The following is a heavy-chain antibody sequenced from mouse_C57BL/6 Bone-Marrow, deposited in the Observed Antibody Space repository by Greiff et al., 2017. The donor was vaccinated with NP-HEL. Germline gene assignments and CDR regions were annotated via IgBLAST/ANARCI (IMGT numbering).Heavy chain of an antibody. J-gene: IGHJ3*01. CDR1: GYSITSGYY. CDR2: ISYDGSN. D-gene: IGHD2-3*01. CDR3: AREGWLLRY. V-gene: IGHV3-6*01. Sequence: EVQLVESGPGLVKPSQSLSLTCSVTGYSITSGYYWNWIRQFPGNKLEWMGYISYDGSNNYNPSLKNRISITRDTSKNQFFLKLNSVTTEDTATYYCAREGWLLRYWGQGTLVTVSA.